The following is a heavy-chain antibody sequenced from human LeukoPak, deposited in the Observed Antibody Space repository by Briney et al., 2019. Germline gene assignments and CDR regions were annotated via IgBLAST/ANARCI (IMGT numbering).Heavy chain of an antibody. Sequence: GRSLRLSCAASGFTFSSYGMHWVRQAPGKGLEWVAVISYDGTKNYYTDSVKGRFTISRDNSKNTLYLQMDRLRAEDAAVYFCSKDSWLGYCVSTACYGGHYFDNWGQGTLVTVSS. D-gene: IGHD2-2*01. CDR2: ISYDGTKN. CDR1: GFTFSSYG. V-gene: IGHV3-30*18. J-gene: IGHJ4*02. CDR3: SKDSWLGYCVSTACYGGHYFDN.